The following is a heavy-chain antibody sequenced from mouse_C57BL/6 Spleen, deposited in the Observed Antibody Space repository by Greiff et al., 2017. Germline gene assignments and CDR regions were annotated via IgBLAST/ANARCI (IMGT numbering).Heavy chain of an antibody. V-gene: IGHV14-4*01. Sequence: VQLQQSGAELVRPGASVKLSCTASGFNIKDDYMHWVKQRPEQGLEWIGWIDPENGDTEYASKFQGKATITADTSSNTAYLQLSSLTSEDTAVYYCTILYYGGAMDYWGQGTSVTVSS. CDR3: TILYYGGAMDY. CDR1: GFNIKDDY. D-gene: IGHD1-1*01. CDR2: IDPENGDT. J-gene: IGHJ4*01.